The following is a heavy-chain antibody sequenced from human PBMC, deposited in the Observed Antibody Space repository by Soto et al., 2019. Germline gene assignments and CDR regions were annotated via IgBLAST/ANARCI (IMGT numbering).Heavy chain of an antibody. CDR3: ARRRGDYYYYGMDV. CDR1: GYSFTSYW. CDR2: IDPSDSYT. D-gene: IGHD5-12*01. J-gene: IGHJ6*02. Sequence: GESLKISCKGSGYSFTSYWISWVRQMPGKGLEWMGRIDPSDSYTNYSPSFRGHVTISADKSISTAYLQWSSLKASDTAMYYCARRRGDYYYYGMDVWGQGTTVTSP. V-gene: IGHV5-10-1*01.